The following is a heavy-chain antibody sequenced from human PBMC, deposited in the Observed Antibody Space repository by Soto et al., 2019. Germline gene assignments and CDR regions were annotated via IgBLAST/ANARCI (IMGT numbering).Heavy chain of an antibody. CDR2: IDPSDSYI. CDR1: GYSFTSYW. J-gene: IGHJ5*02. CDR3: ARLPLAAAYSDANT. V-gene: IGHV5-10-1*01. Sequence: PGESLKISCKGSGYSFTSYWISWVRQMPGKGLVWMGRIDPSDSYINYSPSFQGHVTISADKSISTAYLQWSSLKASDTAMYYCARLPLAAAYSDANTWGQGALVTVSS. D-gene: IGHD6-13*01.